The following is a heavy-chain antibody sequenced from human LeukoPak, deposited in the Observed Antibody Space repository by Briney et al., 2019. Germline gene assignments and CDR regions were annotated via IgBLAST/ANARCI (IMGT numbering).Heavy chain of an antibody. J-gene: IGHJ3*02. CDR1: VFTFRTSA. CDR3: ARGDHYYDSSGYSYSQADAFDI. V-gene: IGHV1-58*02. CDR2: IVVASGKT. Sequence: SMKVSCKTSVFTFRTSAIQWVRQAPGQRLEWVGWIVVASGKTSYAQELQERVTITTDMSTSTAYLELSSLRSDDTAVCYCARGDHYYDSSGYSYSQADAFDIWGQGTMVTVSS. D-gene: IGHD3-22*01.